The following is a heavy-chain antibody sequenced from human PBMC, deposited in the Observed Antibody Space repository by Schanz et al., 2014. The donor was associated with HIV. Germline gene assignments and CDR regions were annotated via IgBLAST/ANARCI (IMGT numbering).Heavy chain of an antibody. D-gene: IGHD3-10*01. CDR2: ISWNSGSI. CDR1: GFTFDDYA. CDR3: ASSRLLWFGELFDN. J-gene: IGHJ4*02. Sequence: EVQLVESGGGLVYPGRSLRLSCTTSGFTFDDYAMHWVRQAPGKGLEWVSDISWNSGSIGYADSVKGRFTISRDNAKNSLYLQMNSLRADDTAVYFCASSRLLWFGELFDNWGQGTLVTVSS. V-gene: IGHV3-9*01.